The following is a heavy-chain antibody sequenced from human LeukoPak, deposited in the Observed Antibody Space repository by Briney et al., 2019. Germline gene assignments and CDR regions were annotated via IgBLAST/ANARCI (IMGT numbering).Heavy chain of an antibody. CDR3: VRDKGLGRTERFDS. CDR1: GFSVTTTY. V-gene: IGHV3-53*01. D-gene: IGHD3/OR15-3a*01. J-gene: IGHJ4*02. CDR2: IFGESMT. Sequence: PGGSLRLSCGVSGFSVTTTYMTWVRQAPGKGLEWVSLIFGESMTTYADSVKGRFTISRDNSKNTVYLQMNRLRAEDTAMCFCVRDKGLGRTERFDSWGQGTLVTVST.